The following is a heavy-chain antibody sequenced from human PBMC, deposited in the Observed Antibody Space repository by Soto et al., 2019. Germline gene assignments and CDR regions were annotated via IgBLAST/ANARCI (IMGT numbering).Heavy chain of an antibody. CDR2: FDPEEGET. CDR3: ARDDYDILTGYYEGWFDP. D-gene: IGHD3-9*01. V-gene: IGHV1-24*01. Sequence: ASVKVSCKVSGYTLTELSMHWVRQAPGKGLEWMGGFDPEEGETIYAQKLQGRVTMTTDTSTSTAYMELRSLRSDDTAVYYCARDDYDILTGYYEGWFDPWGQGTLVTVSS. J-gene: IGHJ5*02. CDR1: GYTLTELS.